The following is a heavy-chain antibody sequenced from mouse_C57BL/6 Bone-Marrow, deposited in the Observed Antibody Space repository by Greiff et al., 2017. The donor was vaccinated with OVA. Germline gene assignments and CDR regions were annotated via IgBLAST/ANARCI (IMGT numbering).Heavy chain of an antibody. CDR1: GYAFSSSW. CDR3: ARHEDGYYASYFDY. CDR2: IYPGDGDT. J-gene: IGHJ2*01. V-gene: IGHV1-82*01. D-gene: IGHD2-3*01. Sequence: QVQLKESGPELVKPGASVKISCKASGYAFSSSWMNWVKQRPGQGLEWIGRIYPGDGDTNYNGKFKGKATLTADKSSSTAYMQLSSLTSEDSAVXFGARHEDGYYASYFDYWGQGTTLTVSS.